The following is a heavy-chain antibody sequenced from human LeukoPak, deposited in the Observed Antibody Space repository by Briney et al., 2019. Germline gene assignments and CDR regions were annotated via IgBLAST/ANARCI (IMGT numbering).Heavy chain of an antibody. CDR2: INHSGST. Sequence: SETLSLTCAVYGGSFSGYYWSWIRQPPGKGLEWIGEINHSGSTNYNPSLKSRVTISVDTSKNQFSLKLSSVTAADTAVYYCARVTSYYYYYYGMDVWGQGTTVTVSS. CDR1: GGSFSGYY. CDR3: ARVTSYYYYYYGMDV. V-gene: IGHV4-34*01. J-gene: IGHJ6*02.